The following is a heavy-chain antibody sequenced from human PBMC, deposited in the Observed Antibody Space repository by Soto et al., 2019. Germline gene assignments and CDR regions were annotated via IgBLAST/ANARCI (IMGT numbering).Heavy chain of an antibody. V-gene: IGHV1-24*01. J-gene: IGHJ4*02. Sequence: ASVKVSCKVSGYTLTELSMHWVRQAPGKGLEWMGGFDPEDGETIYAQKFQGRVTMTEDTSTDTAYMELSSLRSEDTAVYYCATLGSGSYYFDYWGQGTLVTVSS. CDR2: FDPEDGET. CDR1: GYTLTELS. CDR3: ATLGSGSYYFDY. D-gene: IGHD6-19*01.